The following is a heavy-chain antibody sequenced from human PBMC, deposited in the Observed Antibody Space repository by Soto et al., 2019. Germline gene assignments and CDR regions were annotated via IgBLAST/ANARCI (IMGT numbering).Heavy chain of an antibody. CDR3: AREGVGATMADAFDI. CDR1: GYTFTGYY. Sequence: ASVKVSCKASGYTFTGYYMHWVRQAPGQGFEWMGWINPNSGGTNYAQKFQGWVTMTRDTSISTAYMELSRLRSDDTAVYYCAREGVGATMADAFDIWGQGTMVTVSS. D-gene: IGHD1-26*01. CDR2: INPNSGGT. V-gene: IGHV1-2*04. J-gene: IGHJ3*02.